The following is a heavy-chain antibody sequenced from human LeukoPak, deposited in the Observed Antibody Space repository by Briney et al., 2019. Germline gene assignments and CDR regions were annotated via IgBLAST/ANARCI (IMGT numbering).Heavy chain of an antibody. V-gene: IGHV3-23*01. CDR2: ISGSGGST. Sequence: GGSLRLSCVASGFTFSSYGMHWVRQAPGKGLEWVSAISGSGGSTYYADSVKGRFTISRDNSKNTLYLQMNSLRAEDTAVYYCAKVHLLRYFPSGAFDIWGQGTMVTVSS. CDR1: GFTFSSYG. J-gene: IGHJ3*02. D-gene: IGHD3-9*01. CDR3: AKVHLLRYFPSGAFDI.